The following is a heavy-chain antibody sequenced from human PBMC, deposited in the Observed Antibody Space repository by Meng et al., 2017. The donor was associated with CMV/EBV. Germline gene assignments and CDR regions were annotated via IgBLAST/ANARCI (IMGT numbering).Heavy chain of an antibody. J-gene: IGHJ4*02. CDR1: GGSFSGYY. V-gene: IGHV4-34*01. D-gene: IGHD3-10*01. CDR3: ARKITMVRGVISRESWFDY. CDR2: INHSGST. Sequence: GPLRLSCAVYGGSFSGYYWSWIRQPPGKGLEWIGEINHSGSTNYNPSLKSRVTISVDTSKNQFSLKLSSVTAADTAVYYCARKITMVRGVISRESWFDYWGQGTLVTVSS.